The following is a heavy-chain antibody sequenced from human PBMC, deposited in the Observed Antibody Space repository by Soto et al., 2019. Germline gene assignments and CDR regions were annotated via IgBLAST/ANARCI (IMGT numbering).Heavy chain of an antibody. CDR1: GGSISSGGYY. J-gene: IGHJ4*02. D-gene: IGHD3-22*01. V-gene: IGHV4-31*03. CDR3: AREAANDYYDSSGYSAPFDY. CDR2: IYYSGST. Sequence: SETLSLTCTVSGGSISSGGYYWSWIRQHPGKGLEWIGYIYYSGSTYYNPSLKSRVTISVDTSKNQFSLKLSSVTAADTAVYYCAREAANDYYDSSGYSAPFDYWGQGTLVTVSS.